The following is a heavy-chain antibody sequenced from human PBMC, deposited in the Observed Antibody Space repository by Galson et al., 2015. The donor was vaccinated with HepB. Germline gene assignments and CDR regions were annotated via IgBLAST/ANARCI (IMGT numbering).Heavy chain of an antibody. J-gene: IGHJ6*03. D-gene: IGHD2-2*01. CDR1: GYTFTSYG. Sequence: SVKVSCKASGYTFTSYGISWVRQAPGQGLEWMGWISAYNGNTNYAQKLQGRVTMTTDTSTSTAYMELRSLRSDDTAVYYCARDLDSGWYQLLSSGYYYYMDVWGKGTTVTVSS. CDR2: ISAYNGNT. CDR3: ARDLDSGWYQLLSSGYYYYMDV. V-gene: IGHV1-18*01.